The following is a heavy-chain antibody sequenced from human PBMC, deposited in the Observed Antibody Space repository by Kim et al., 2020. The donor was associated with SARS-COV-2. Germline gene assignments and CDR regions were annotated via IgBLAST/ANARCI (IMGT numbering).Heavy chain of an antibody. D-gene: IGHD3-10*01. CDR1: GGSFSGYY. V-gene: IGHV4-34*01. Sequence: SETLSLTCAVYGGSFSGYYWSWIRQPPGKGLEWIGEINHSGSTNYNPSLKSRVTISVDTSKNQFSLKLSSVTAADTAVYYCARGCLPRLVRGVPRLLFDPWGQGTLVTVSS. J-gene: IGHJ5*02. CDR2: INHSGST. CDR3: ARGCLPRLVRGVPRLLFDP.